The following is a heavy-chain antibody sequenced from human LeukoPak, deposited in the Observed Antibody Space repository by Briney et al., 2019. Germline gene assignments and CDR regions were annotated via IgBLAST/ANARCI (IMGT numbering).Heavy chain of an antibody. CDR3: ARERLGYCTNGVCYKGGAYYDFGMEG. CDR2: IYTSGSN. J-gene: IGHJ6*02. Sequence: SGALSLTCTVSGGSISSYYWSWIRQPAGKGLEWIGRIYTSGSNNYNPSLQSRVTMSVDTSKNQFSLKLSSVTAADTAVYYCARERLGYCTNGVCYKGGAYYDFGMEGWGQGTTVTVSS. D-gene: IGHD2-8*01. CDR1: GGSISSYY. V-gene: IGHV4-4*07.